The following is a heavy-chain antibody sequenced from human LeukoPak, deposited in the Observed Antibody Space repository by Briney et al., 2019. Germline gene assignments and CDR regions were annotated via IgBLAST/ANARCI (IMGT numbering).Heavy chain of an antibody. V-gene: IGHV4-61*01. CDR1: GGSASSGSYY. J-gene: IGHJ5*02. D-gene: IGHD2-2*01. CDR2: IYYSGST. CDR3: ARDRCSSTSCVRWFDP. Sequence: SETLSLTCTVSGGSASSGSYYWSWIRQPPGKGLEWIGYIYYSGSTNYNPSLKSRVTISVDTSKNQFSLKLSSVTAADTAVYYCARDRCSSTSCVRWFDPWGQGTLVTVSS.